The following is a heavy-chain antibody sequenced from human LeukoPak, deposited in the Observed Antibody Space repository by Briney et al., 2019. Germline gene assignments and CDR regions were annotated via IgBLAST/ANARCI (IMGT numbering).Heavy chain of an antibody. J-gene: IGHJ4*02. D-gene: IGHD3-22*01. CDR1: GFTFSSYA. CDR3: AADFLTYYYDSSGAGYFDY. Sequence: AGGSLRLSCAGSGFTFSSYAMSWVRQAPGKGLEWVSAISGSYGSTYYADSVKGRFTISRDNSKNMLYLQMNSLRAEDTAVYYCAADFLTYYYDSSGAGYFDYWGQGTLVTVSS. V-gene: IGHV3-23*01. CDR2: ISGSYGST.